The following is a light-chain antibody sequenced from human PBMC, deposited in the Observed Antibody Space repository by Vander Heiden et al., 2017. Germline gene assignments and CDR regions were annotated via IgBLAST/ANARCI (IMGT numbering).Light chain of an antibody. CDR2: EDI. Sequence: SYELTQHPPVSVAPGQTASTTCSGDALTKKYAYWYKQKSGQAPVLVIYEDIKRPSGIPERFSGSSSGTMATLTISGAQVEDEADYYCYSTDSSGNHMVFGGGTKLTVL. J-gene: IGLJ3*02. CDR3: YSTDSSGNHMV. CDR1: ALTKKY. V-gene: IGLV3-10*01.